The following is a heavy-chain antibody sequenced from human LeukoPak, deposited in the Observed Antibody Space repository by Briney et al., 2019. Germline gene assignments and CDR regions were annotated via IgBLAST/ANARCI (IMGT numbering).Heavy chain of an antibody. CDR3: ARGGPAATFDP. V-gene: IGHV3-13*01. Sequence: GGSLRLSCAASGFTFSSYDMHWVRQATGKGLEWVSAIGTAGDTYYPGSVKGRFTISRENAKNSLYLQMNSLRAGDTAVYYCARGGPAATFDPWGQGTLVTVSS. D-gene: IGHD2-2*01. CDR2: IGTAGDT. CDR1: GFTFSSYD. J-gene: IGHJ5*02.